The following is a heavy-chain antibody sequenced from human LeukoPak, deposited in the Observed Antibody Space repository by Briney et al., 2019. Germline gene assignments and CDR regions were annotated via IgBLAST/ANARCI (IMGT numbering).Heavy chain of an antibody. CDR2: IYSGGST. CDR1: GFTVSSNY. D-gene: IGHD6-6*01. V-gene: IGHV3-53*01. J-gene: IGHJ6*03. Sequence: PGGSLRLSCAASGFTVSSNYMSWVCQAPGKGLEWVSVIYSGGSTYYADSVKGRFTISRDNSKNTLYLQMNSLRAEDTAVYYCASIAARHNYYYYMDVWGKGTTVTVSS. CDR3: ASIAARHNYYYYMDV.